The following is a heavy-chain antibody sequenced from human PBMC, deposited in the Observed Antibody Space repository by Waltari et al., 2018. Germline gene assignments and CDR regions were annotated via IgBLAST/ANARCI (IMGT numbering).Heavy chain of an antibody. CDR2: IIPIFGTA. V-gene: IGHV1-69*08. CDR3: AREFQLVRPYYYYYGMDV. D-gene: IGHD6-13*01. J-gene: IGHJ6*02. Sequence: QVQLVQSGAEVKKPGSSVKVSCKASGGTFSSYAISWVRQAPGPGLEWMGRIIPIFGTANYAQKFQGRVTITADKSTSTAYMELSSLRSEDTAVYYCAREFQLVRPYYYYYGMDVWGQGTTVTVSS. CDR1: GGTFSSYA.